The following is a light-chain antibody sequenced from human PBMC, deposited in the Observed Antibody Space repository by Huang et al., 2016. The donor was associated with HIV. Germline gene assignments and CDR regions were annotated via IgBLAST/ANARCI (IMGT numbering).Light chain of an antibody. Sequence: IQMTQSPSSLPAFVGDRVTITCRASQSINTYLNWYQQKIGESPKLLIYVASILQSGVPLRFGGSGSGTNFSLTITNLQSEDFAVYYCQQGYSIPWTFGQGTRVEI. J-gene: IGKJ1*01. CDR1: QSINTY. V-gene: IGKV1-39*01. CDR3: QQGYSIPWT. CDR2: VAS.